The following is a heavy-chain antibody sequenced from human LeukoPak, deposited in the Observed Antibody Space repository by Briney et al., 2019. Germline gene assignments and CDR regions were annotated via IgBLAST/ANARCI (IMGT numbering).Heavy chain of an antibody. D-gene: IGHD6-19*01. J-gene: IGHJ6*02. CDR3: ARDGYSSGCLGMDV. CDR2: IWYDGSRI. V-gene: IGHV3-33*01. CDR1: GFTFSDYA. Sequence: GGSLRLSCAASGFTFSDYAMHWVRQPPGKGLEWVSIIWYDGSRIYYGDSVEGRFTISRDNSKNTLYLQMNSLRAEDTAVYYCARDGYSSGCLGMDVWGQGTTVTISS.